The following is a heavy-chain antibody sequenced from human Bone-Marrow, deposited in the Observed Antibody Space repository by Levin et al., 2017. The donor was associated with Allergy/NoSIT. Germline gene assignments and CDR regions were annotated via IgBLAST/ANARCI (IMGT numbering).Heavy chain of an antibody. CDR3: ARNDAGAAGRGASLN. J-gene: IGHJ4*02. D-gene: IGHD6-13*01. CDR1: GFTFSSYS. V-gene: IGHV3-21*01. Sequence: PGGSLRLSCAASGFTFSSYSMNWVRQAPGKGLEWVSSISSSSSYIYYADSVKGRFTISRDNAKNSLYLQMNSLRAEDTAVYYCARNDAGAAGRGASLNWGQGTLVTVSS. CDR2: ISSSSSYI.